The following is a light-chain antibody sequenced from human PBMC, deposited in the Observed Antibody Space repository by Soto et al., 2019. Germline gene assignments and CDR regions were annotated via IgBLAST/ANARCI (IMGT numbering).Light chain of an antibody. CDR1: SGHSTNT. CDR3: ETWDSTTRV. CDR2: VEGSGSY. J-gene: IGLJ3*02. Sequence: QSVLTQSSSASASLGSSVKLTCTLSSGHSTNTIAWHQQQPGQAPRYLMKVEGSGSYSRGSGLPDRLSGSSSGADRYLTISNLQSEDEADYYCETWDSTTRVYGGGTKVTVL. V-gene: IGLV4-60*03.